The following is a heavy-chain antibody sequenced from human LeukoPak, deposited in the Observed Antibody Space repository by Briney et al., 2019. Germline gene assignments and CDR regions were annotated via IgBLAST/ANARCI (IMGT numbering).Heavy chain of an antibody. V-gene: IGHV3-23*01. CDR1: RFTFSSYA. Sequence: GGSLRLSCAASRFTFSSYAKSWVRQAPGKGLEWVSAISGSGGSTYYADSVKGRFTISRDNSKNTLYLQMNSLRAEDTAVYYCAKGSSSWYYYYGMDVWGQGTTVTVSS. CDR3: AKGSSSWYYYYGMDV. J-gene: IGHJ6*02. CDR2: ISGSGGST. D-gene: IGHD6-13*01.